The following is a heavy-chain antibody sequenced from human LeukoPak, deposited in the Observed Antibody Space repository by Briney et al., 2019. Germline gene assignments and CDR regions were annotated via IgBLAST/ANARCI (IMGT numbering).Heavy chain of an antibody. J-gene: IGHJ4*02. Sequence: PSETLSLTCAVYGGSFSGYYWSWIRQPPGKGLEWIGETNHSGSTNYNPSLKSRVTISVDTSKNQFSLKLSSVTAADTAVYYCARGKRYSSGWPFDYWGQGTLVTVSS. CDR1: GGSFSGYY. V-gene: IGHV4-34*01. D-gene: IGHD6-19*01. CDR3: ARGKRYSSGWPFDY. CDR2: TNHSGST.